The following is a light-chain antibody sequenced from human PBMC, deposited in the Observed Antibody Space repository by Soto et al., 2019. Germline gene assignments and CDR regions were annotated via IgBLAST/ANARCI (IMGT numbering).Light chain of an antibody. Sequence: QAVVTQPPSVSGAPGQRVTISCTGSSSNIGAGYDVHWYQQLPGTAPKLLIYGNSNRPSGVPDRFSGSKSGTSASLPITGLQAEDEADYYCQSYDSSLSSYVFGTGTKLTVL. J-gene: IGLJ1*01. CDR1: SSNIGAGYD. V-gene: IGLV1-40*01. CDR2: GNS. CDR3: QSYDSSLSSYV.